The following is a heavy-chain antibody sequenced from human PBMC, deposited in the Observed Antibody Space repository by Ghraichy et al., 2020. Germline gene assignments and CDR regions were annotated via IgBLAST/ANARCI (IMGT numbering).Heavy chain of an antibody. CDR3: ARSRRETDHGYSSGWGY. V-gene: IGHV4-34*01. CDR1: GGSFSGYY. D-gene: IGHD6-19*01. J-gene: IGHJ4*02. CDR2: INHSGST. Sequence: SETLSLTCAVYGGSFSGYYWSWIRQPPGKGLEWIGEINHSGSTNYNPSLKSRVTISVDTSKNQFSLKLSSVTAADTAVYYCARSRRETDHGYSSGWGYWGQGTLVTVSS.